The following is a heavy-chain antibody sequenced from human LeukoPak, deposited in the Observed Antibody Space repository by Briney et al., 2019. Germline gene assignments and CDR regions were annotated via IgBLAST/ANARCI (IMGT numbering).Heavy chain of an antibody. CDR3: ARVGNYYDSSGYYYYFDY. V-gene: IGHV1-18*01. D-gene: IGHD3-22*01. CDR2: ISAYNGNT. J-gene: IGHJ4*02. Sequence: GASVKVSCKASGGTFSSYAISWVRQAPGQGLEWMGWISAYNGNTNYAQKLQGRVTMTTDTSTSTVYMELSSLRSEDTAVYYCARVGNYYDSSGYYYYFDYWGQGTLVTVSS. CDR1: GGTFSSYA.